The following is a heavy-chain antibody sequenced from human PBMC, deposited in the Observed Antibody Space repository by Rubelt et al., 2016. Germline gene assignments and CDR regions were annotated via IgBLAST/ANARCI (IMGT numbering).Heavy chain of an antibody. D-gene: IGHD6-6*01. CDR1: GYIFTSYS. CDR3: ARDSSNLAARLPNFDY. J-gene: IGHJ4*02. CDR2: INPSGGST. Sequence: GYIFTSYSMHWVRQAPGQGLAWMGIINPSGGSTTYAQKFKGRVSMTRDTSTSTVYMELSSLRYEDTALYYCARDSSNLAARLPNFDYWGQGTLVSVSS. V-gene: IGHV1-46*01.